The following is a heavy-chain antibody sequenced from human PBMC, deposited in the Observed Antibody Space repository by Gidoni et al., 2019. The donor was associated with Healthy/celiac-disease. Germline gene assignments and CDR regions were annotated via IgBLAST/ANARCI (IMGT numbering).Heavy chain of an antibody. CDR1: GFTFSSYA. CDR2: ISGSGGST. D-gene: IGHD3-9*01. Sequence: EVQLLESGGGLVQPGGSLRLSCAASGFTFSSYAMSWVRQAPGKGLEWVSAISGSGGSTYYADAVKGRFTISRDNSKNTLYLQMNSLRAEDTAVYYCAKDPESVRYFDWSHFDYWGQGTLVTVSS. CDR3: AKDPESVRYFDWSHFDY. V-gene: IGHV3-23*01. J-gene: IGHJ4*02.